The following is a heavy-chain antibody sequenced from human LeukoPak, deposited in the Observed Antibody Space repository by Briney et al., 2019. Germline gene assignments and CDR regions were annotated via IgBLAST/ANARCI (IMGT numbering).Heavy chain of an antibody. D-gene: IGHD5-24*01. J-gene: IGHJ6*03. CDR3: ARVLRATTKYYYYYYYMDV. CDR1: GGSISRSNW. V-gene: IGHV4-4*02. Sequence: ASETLSLTCAVSGGSISRSNWWSWVRQPPGKGLEWIGEIYHSGSTNYNPSLKSRVTISVDTSKNQFSLKLSSVTAADTAVYYCARVLRATTKYYYYYYYMDVWGKGTTVTISS. CDR2: IYHSGST.